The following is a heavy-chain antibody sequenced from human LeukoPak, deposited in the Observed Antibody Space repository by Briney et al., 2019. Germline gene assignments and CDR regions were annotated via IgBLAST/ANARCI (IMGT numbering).Heavy chain of an antibody. CDR2: IYRDGST. CDR3: ARGEGSSWYFDY. J-gene: IGHJ4*02. CDR1: GFTVSTNY. V-gene: IGHV3-53*01. Sequence: PGGSLRLSCAASGFTVSTNYMSCVRQAPGKGLEWVSVIYRDGSTYYADSVKGRFTISRDNSKNTLYLQMNSLRAEDTAVYYCARGEGSSWYFDYWGQGNLVTVSS. D-gene: IGHD6-13*01.